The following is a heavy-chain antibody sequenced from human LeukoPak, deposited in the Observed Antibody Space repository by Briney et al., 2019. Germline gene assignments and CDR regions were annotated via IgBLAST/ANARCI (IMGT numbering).Heavy chain of an antibody. CDR3: AEDRFGYSSSRLNRFDP. CDR2: ISVSVGST. V-gene: IGHV3-23*01. CDR1: GFTFSSYA. Sequence: PVGSLRLSCAASGFTFSSYAMSWVRQAPRKGLEWVSAISVSVGSTYYADSVKGRFTISRANSKNPLSLQMNSLRAADTAVYYCAEDRFGYSSSRLNRFDPWGQGTLVTVSS. J-gene: IGHJ5*02. D-gene: IGHD6-13*01.